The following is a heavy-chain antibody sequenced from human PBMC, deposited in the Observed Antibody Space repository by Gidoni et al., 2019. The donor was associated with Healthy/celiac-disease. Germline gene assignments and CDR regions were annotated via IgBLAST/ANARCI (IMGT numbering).Heavy chain of an antibody. CDR2: ISSNGGST. CDR1: GFTFISYA. Sequence: EVQLVESGGGLVQPGGSLRLSCSASGFTFISYAMHLVRQAPGKGLEYVSAISSNGGSTYYADSVKGRFTISRDNSKNTLYLQMSSLRAEDTAVYYCVTHLNDFWSGYSYYFDYWGQGTLVTVSS. J-gene: IGHJ4*02. CDR3: VTHLNDFWSGYSYYFDY. D-gene: IGHD3-3*01. V-gene: IGHV3-64D*06.